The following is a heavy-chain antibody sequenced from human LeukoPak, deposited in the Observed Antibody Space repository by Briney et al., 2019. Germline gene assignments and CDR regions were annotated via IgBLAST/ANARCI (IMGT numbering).Heavy chain of an antibody. D-gene: IGHD3-3*01. CDR2: IYYSGGT. CDR3: ARRDFWSGHYHFDY. J-gene: IGHJ4*02. Sequence: PSETLSLTCTVSGDSISSGSYYWGWIRQPPGTGLEWIGSIYYSGGTYYNPSLKSRVTISVDTSKNQFSLKLSSVTAADTAVYYCARRDFWSGHYHFDYWGQGTLVTVSS. V-gene: IGHV4-39*01. CDR1: GDSISSGSYY.